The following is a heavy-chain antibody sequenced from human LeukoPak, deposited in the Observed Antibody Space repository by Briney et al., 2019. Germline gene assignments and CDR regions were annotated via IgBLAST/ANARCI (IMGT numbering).Heavy chain of an antibody. V-gene: IGHV3-23*01. CDR2: ISGSGDST. J-gene: IGHJ5*02. D-gene: IGHD6-13*01. CDR3: ARVQKGIAAAGTGGGWFEP. Sequence: GGSLRLSCAASGFTFSSYAMSWVRQAPGKGLEWVSVISGSGDSTYYADSVKGRFTISRDNSKNTLYLQMNSLRAEDTAVYYCARVQKGIAAAGTGGGWFEPWGQGTLVTVS. CDR1: GFTFSSYA.